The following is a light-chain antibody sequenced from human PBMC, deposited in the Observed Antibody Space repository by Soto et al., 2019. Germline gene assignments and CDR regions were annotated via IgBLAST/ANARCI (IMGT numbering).Light chain of an antibody. CDR2: DVS. CDR1: SSDVGGYNY. Sequence: QSALTQPASVSGSPGQSITISCTGTSSDVGGYNYVSWYQQHPGKAPKLMIYDVSNRPSGVSNRFSGSKSGNTASLTISGLQAEDEADYYCSSYTSSSTRVFGTGTNFTVL. CDR3: SSYTSSSTRV. J-gene: IGLJ1*01. V-gene: IGLV2-14*01.